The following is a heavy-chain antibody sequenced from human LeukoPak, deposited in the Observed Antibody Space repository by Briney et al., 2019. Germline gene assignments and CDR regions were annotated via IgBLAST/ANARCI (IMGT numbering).Heavy chain of an antibody. CDR3: AKQGPGHCGSTSCYGVDY. CDR2: INTNTGNP. D-gene: IGHD2-2*01. J-gene: IGHJ4*02. V-gene: IGHV7-4-1*02. CDR1: GYSFTNSY. Sequence: ASVKVSCKASGYSFTNSYIHWVRQAPGQGLEWMGWINTNTGNPTYAQGFTGRFVFSLDTSVSTAYLQISSLKAEDTAVYFCAKQGPGHCGSTSCYGVDYWGQGTLVTVSS.